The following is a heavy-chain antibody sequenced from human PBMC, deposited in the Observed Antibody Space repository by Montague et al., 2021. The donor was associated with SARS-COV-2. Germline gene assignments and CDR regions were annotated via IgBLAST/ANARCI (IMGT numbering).Heavy chain of an antibody. D-gene: IGHD3-22*01. J-gene: IGHJ3*02. CDR1: GGSINSYY. V-gene: IGHV4-59*08. Sequence: SETLSLTCTVSGGSINSYYWSWIRQSPGEGLEWIGYIYYSGSTNYNPSLKSRVTISVDTSKNQFSLKLSSVTAADTAVYYCARQYYDSSGEDAFDIWGQGTMVTVSS. CDR3: ARQYYDSSGEDAFDI. CDR2: IYYSGST.